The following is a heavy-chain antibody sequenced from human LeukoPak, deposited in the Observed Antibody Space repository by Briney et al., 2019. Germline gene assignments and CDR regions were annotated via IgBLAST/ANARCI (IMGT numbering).Heavy chain of an antibody. CDR1: GGSISGYY. CDR3: AGRSRSGWYYDY. Sequence: SETLSLTCTVSGGSISGYYWSWIRQPPGKGLEWIGYIYYSGSTNYNPSLKSRVTISVDTPKNHFSLKLSSVTAADTAVYYCAGRSRSGWYYDYWGQGALVTVSS. D-gene: IGHD6-19*01. J-gene: IGHJ4*02. CDR2: IYYSGST. V-gene: IGHV4-59*01.